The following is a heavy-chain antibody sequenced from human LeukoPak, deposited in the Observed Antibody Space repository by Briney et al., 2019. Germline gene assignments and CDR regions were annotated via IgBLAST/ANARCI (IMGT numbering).Heavy chain of an antibody. Sequence: PGGSLRLSCAASGFTFSSYTMNWVRQALGQGLEWVSTISDPHSGSETHYADSVKGRFTISRDNSKNTVYLQMNSLRAEDTAVYYCARESSGWLQLFDYWGQGTLVTVSS. V-gene: IGHV3-23*01. J-gene: IGHJ4*02. D-gene: IGHD5-24*01. CDR2: ISDPHSGSET. CDR3: ARESSGWLQLFDY. CDR1: GFTFSSYT.